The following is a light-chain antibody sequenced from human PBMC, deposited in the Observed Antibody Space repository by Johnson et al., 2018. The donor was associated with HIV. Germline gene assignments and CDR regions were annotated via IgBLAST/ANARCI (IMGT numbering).Light chain of an antibody. V-gene: IGLV1-51*01. Sequence: QSVLTQPPSVSAAPGQKVTISCSGSSSNIGNNYVSWYQQLPGTAPKLLIYDNNKRPSGIPDRFSGSKSGTSATLGITGLQTGDEADYYCGTWDSSLSASYVIGSGPKVTVL. CDR3: GTWDSSLSASYV. J-gene: IGLJ1*01. CDR1: SSNIGNNY. CDR2: DNN.